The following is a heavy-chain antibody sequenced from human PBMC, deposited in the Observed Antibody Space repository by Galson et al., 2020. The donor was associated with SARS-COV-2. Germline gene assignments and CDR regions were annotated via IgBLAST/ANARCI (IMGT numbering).Heavy chain of an antibody. J-gene: IGHJ4*02. V-gene: IGHV4-34*01. CDR3: ARGRYYYDILTGYYIDPRVTVYYFDY. Sequence: SQASETLSLTCAVYGGSFSGYYWSWIRQPPGKGLEWIGEINHSGSTNYNPSLKSRVTISVDTSKNQFSLKLSSVTAADTAVYYCARGRYYYDILTGYYIDPRVTVYYFDYWGQGTLVTVSS. CDR1: GGSFSGYY. D-gene: IGHD3-9*01. CDR2: INHSGST.